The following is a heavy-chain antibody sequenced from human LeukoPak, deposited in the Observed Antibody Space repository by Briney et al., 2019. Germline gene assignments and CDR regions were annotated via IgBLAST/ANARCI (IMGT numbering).Heavy chain of an antibody. Sequence: SSVKVSCKASGGTFSSYAISWVRQAPGQGLEWMGRIIPILGIANYAQKFQGRVTITAYKSTSTAYMELSSLRSEDTAVYYCASESTIIVIQRGEAFDYWGQGTLVTVSS. CDR1: GGTFSSYA. D-gene: IGHD3-22*01. V-gene: IGHV1-69*04. CDR3: ASESTIIVIQRGEAFDY. CDR2: IIPILGIA. J-gene: IGHJ4*02.